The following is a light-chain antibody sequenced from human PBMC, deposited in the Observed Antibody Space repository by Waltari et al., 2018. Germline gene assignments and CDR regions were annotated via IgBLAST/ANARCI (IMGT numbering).Light chain of an antibody. J-gene: IGKJ1*01. V-gene: IGKV3-20*01. CDR2: GAY. Sequence: EIVLTQSLGTLSLSPGERATPSCRASQSVSRALAWYQQNPGQAPRLLIYGAYNRATGIPDRFSGSGSGTDFSLIISRLEPEDFAVYYCQHYVSLPVTFGQGTKVEIK. CDR3: QHYVSLPVT. CDR1: QSVSRA.